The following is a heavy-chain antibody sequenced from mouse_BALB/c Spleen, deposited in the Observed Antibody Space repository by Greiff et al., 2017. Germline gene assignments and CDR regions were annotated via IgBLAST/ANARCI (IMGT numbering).Heavy chain of an antibody. CDR3: ARFITTVERDYYAMDY. J-gene: IGHJ4*01. D-gene: IGHD1-1*01. CDR2: IYPGDGDT. Sequence: VQLQQSGPELVKPGASVKISCKASGYAFSSSWMNWVKQRPGQGLEWIGRIYPGDGDTNYNGKFKGKATLTADKSSSTAYMQLSSLTSVDSAVYFCARFITTVERDYYAMDYWGQGTSVTVSS. CDR1: GYAFSSSW. V-gene: IGHV1-82*01.